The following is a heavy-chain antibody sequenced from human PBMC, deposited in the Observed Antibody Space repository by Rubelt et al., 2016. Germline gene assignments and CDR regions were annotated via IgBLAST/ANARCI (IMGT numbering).Heavy chain of an antibody. D-gene: IGHD4-17*01. CDR3: ARDFGYGDYAPDY. CDR2: ISYDGSNK. CDR1: GFTFSSYG. J-gene: IGHJ4*02. V-gene: IGHV3-30*03. Sequence: VQLVESGGGVVQPGRSLRLSCAASGFTFSSYGMHWVRQAPGKGLEWVAVISYDGSNKYYADSVKGRFTISRDNSKNTLYLQMNSLRAEDTAVYYCARDFGYGDYAPDYWGQGTLVTVSS.